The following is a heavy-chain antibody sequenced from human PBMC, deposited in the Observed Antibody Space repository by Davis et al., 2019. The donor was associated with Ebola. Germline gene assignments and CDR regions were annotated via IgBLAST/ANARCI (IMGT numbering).Heavy chain of an antibody. CDR1: VFPLSNARMG. J-gene: IGHJ4*02. V-gene: IGHV2-26*01. Sequence: SGPTLVKPTETLTLTCTVSVFPLSNARMGVSWIRQPPGKALEWLAHIFSNDEKSYSTSLKSRLTISKDTSKSQVVLTMTNMDPVDTATYYCARIQSAYYYDSSGYYSDYYFDYWGQGTLVTVSS. D-gene: IGHD3-22*01. CDR3: ARIQSAYYYDSSGYYSDYYFDY. CDR2: IFSNDEK.